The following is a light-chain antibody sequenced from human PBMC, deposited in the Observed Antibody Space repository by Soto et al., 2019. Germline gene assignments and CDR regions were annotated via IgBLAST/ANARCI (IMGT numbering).Light chain of an antibody. CDR3: QQRRT. Sequence: EIVLTQSPATLSLSPGERATLSCRASQSVSSYLAWYQQKAGQAPRLLIYEASNRATGIPARFSGSGSGTDFTLTISSLEPEDFAVYYCQQRRTFCQGTKVDIK. CDR2: EAS. V-gene: IGKV3-11*01. CDR1: QSVSSY. J-gene: IGKJ1*01.